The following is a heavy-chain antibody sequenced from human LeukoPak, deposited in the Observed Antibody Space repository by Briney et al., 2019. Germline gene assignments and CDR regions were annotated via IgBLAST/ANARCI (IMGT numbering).Heavy chain of an antibody. D-gene: IGHD3-3*01. J-gene: IGHJ4*02. CDR2: IYPGDSDT. V-gene: IGHV5-51*01. Sequence: GESLRISCKGSGYTFSSYWIGRVRQMPGKGLEWMGIIYPGDSDTRYSPSLQGQVTISVDTSIGTAYLQWSSLKASDTAIYYCARQNDFRLDYWGQGTLVTVSS. CDR1: GYTFSSYW. CDR3: ARQNDFRLDY.